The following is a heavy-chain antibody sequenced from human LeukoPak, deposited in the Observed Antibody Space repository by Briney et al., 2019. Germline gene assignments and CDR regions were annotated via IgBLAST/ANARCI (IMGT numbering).Heavy chain of an antibody. Sequence: SETLSLTCTVSGGSISNYYWSWIRQPPGKGLEWIGHIYYSGATKYNPSLKSRITISVDTSKNQFSLMLSSVTAADTAVYYCARFGITVVRGGKYYFDYWGQGTMVTVSS. CDR3: ARFGITVVRGGKYYFDY. CDR2: IYYSGAT. V-gene: IGHV4-59*08. CDR1: GGSISNYY. D-gene: IGHD3-10*01. J-gene: IGHJ4*02.